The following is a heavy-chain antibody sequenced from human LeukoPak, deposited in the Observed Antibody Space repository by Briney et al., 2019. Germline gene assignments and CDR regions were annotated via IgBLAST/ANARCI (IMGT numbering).Heavy chain of an antibody. CDR2: IIPIFGTA. V-gene: IGHV1-69*13. CDR3: ARDRVVGATTEGDY. J-gene: IGHJ4*02. CDR1: GGTLSSYA. D-gene: IGHD1-26*01. Sequence: ASVKVSCKASGGTLSSYAISWVRQAPGQGLEWMGGIIPIFGTANYAQKFQGRVTITADESTSTAYMELSSLRSEDTAVYYCARDRVVGATTEGDYWGQGTLVTVSS.